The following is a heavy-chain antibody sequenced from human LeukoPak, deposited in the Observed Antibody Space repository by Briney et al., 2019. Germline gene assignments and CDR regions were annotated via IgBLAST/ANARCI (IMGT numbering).Heavy chain of an antibody. CDR3: ARYGYSYGWRSAFDI. Sequence: PGGSLRLSCAASGFTFSSYAMHWVRQAPGKGLEWVAVISYDGSNKYYADSVKGRFTISRDNSKNTLYLQMNSLRAEDTAVYYCARYGYSYGWRSAFDIWGQGTMVTVSS. V-gene: IGHV3-30-3*01. CDR2: ISYDGSNK. CDR1: GFTFSSYA. J-gene: IGHJ3*02. D-gene: IGHD5-18*01.